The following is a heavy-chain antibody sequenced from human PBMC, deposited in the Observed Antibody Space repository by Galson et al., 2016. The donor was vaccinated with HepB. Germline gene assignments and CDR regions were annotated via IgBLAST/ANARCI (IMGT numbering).Heavy chain of an antibody. CDR3: ARMRAFDI. V-gene: IGHV4-30-4*01. J-gene: IGHJ3*02. CDR2: IFRDGTT. Sequence: TLSLTCTVSGGSISSGDYYWSWVRQPPGKGLEWIGYIFRDGTTYYNPSLESRVTISVDTSKNQFSLKLISVTAADTAVYYCARMRAFDIWSQGTMVTVSS. CDR1: GGSISSGDYY.